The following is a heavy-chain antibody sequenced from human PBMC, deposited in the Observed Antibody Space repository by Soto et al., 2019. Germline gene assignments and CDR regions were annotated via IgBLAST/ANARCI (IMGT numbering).Heavy chain of an antibody. D-gene: IGHD1-26*01. CDR2: INAGNGNT. CDR1: GYTFTAYN. Sequence: GASVKVSCKAFGYTFTAYNIHWLRQAPGQGLEWMGWINAGNGNTRSSRKFQGRVIITRDTSATTAYLEVDSLRSEDTAIYYCARDKVGAIDYWGQGTLVTVSS. CDR3: ARDKVGAIDY. J-gene: IGHJ4*02. V-gene: IGHV1-3*01.